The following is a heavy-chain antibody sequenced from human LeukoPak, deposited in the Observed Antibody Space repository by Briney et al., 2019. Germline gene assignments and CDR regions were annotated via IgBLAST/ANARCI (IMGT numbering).Heavy chain of an antibody. CDR3: ARGMTDTYYYDSSGYPDPFDY. J-gene: IGHJ4*02. V-gene: IGHV1-18*01. CDR1: GYTFTSYG. CDR2: ISAYNGNT. D-gene: IGHD3-22*01. Sequence: ASVKVSCKASGYTFTSYGISWVRQAPGQGLEWMGWISAYNGNTNYAQKLQGRVTMTTDTSTSTAYMELRSLRSDDTAVYYCARGMTDTYYYDSSGYPDPFDYWGQGTLVTVSS.